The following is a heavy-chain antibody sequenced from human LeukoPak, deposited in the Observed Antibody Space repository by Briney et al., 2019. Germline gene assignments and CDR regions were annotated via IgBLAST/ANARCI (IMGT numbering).Heavy chain of an antibody. CDR3: ARHHDGGPKLRLDF. CDR1: GGSISGYY. Sequence: TSETLSLTCTVSGGSISGYYWSWIRQPPGKGLEWVGYIHYSGSTNYNPSLNSRVTTSIDTSMNQLSLTLVSVTAADTAVYFCARHHDGGPKLRLDFWGLGVLVTVSS. V-gene: IGHV4-59*08. D-gene: IGHD2-15*01. J-gene: IGHJ4*02. CDR2: IHYSGST.